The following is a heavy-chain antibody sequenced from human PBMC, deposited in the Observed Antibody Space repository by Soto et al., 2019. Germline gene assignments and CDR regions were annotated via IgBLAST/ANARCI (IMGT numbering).Heavy chain of an antibody. Sequence: PGESLKISCEGSGYSFTSYWISWVRQMPGKGLEWMGRIDPSDSYTNYSPSFQGHVTISADKSISTAYLQGSSLKASDTAMYYCARHVGPKQQLPRGYGMDVWGQGTTVTVSS. CDR2: IDPSDSYT. J-gene: IGHJ6*02. CDR1: GYSFTSYW. D-gene: IGHD6-13*01. V-gene: IGHV5-10-1*01. CDR3: ARHVGPKQQLPRGYGMDV.